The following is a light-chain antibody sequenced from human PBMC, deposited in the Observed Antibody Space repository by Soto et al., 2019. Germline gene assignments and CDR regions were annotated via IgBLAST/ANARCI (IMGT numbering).Light chain of an antibody. CDR3: SSRTTSNPYV. V-gene: IGLV2-14*01. CDR2: EVS. J-gene: IGLJ1*01. CDR1: SSDIGAYNS. Sequence: QSVLTQPASVSGSPGQSITISCTGTSSDIGAYNSVSWYQQRPGKAPKLMIYEVSNRPSGVSNRFSASKSGNTASLTISGLQAEDEADYYCSSRTTSNPYVFGTGTKVTVL.